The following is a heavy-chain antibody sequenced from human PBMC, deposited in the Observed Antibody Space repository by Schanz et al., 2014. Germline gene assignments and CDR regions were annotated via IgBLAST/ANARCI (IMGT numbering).Heavy chain of an antibody. CDR1: GGDICNYY. CDR3: AKFLYDDPS. J-gene: IGHJ5*02. Sequence: QVQLQESGPGLVKPSETLSLTCSVSGGDICNYYWSWIRQPPGKGLEWIGYIHQSGGTNYNPSLKSRVPILVDTSNNKFPRRLPSLTAADTAVYYCAKFLYDDPSWGQGTLVTVSS. V-gene: IGHV4-59*08. D-gene: IGHD3-3*01. CDR2: IHQSGGT.